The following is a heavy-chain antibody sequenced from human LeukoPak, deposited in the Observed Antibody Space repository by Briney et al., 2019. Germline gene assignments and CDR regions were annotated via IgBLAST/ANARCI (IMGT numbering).Heavy chain of an antibody. CDR1: GGTFSSYA. CDR3: ARVTHLYYFDY. Sequence: ASVKVSCKASGGTFSSYAISWVRQAPGQGLEWMGRIIPIFGTANYAQKFQGRVTITTDESTSTAYMELSSLRSGDTAVYYCARVTHLYYFDYWGQGTLVTVSS. D-gene: IGHD4-23*01. CDR2: IIPIFGTA. J-gene: IGHJ4*02. V-gene: IGHV1-69*05.